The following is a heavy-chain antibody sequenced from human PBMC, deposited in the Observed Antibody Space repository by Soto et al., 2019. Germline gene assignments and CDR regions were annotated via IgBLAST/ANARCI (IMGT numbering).Heavy chain of an antibody. D-gene: IGHD3-10*01. Sequence: EVQLVESGGGLVKPGGSLTLSCAASGFTFTYAWMNWVRQAPGMGLDWVGRIKSNTAGGTTDYTAPVKGRFTISREDSKNTLFLQMNSLKAEGTAVYYCATDGGALGQGTLVTVSS. CDR1: GFTFTYAW. CDR2: IKSNTAGGTT. V-gene: IGHV3-15*07. CDR3: ATDGGA. J-gene: IGHJ5*02.